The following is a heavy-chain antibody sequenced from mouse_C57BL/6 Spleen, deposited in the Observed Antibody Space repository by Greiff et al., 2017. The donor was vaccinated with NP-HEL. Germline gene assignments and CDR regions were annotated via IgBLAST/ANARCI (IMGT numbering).Heavy chain of an antibody. D-gene: IGHD2-12*01. J-gene: IGHJ4*01. CDR2: ISYDGSN. Sequence: EVKLQESGPGLVKPSQSLSLTCSVTGYSITSGYYWNWIRQFPGNKLEWMGYISYDGSNNYNPSLKNRISITRDTSKNQFFLKLNSVTTEDTATYYCAREGGYSLYAMDYWGQGTSVTVSS. CDR3: AREGGYSLYAMDY. V-gene: IGHV3-6*01. CDR1: GYSITSGYY.